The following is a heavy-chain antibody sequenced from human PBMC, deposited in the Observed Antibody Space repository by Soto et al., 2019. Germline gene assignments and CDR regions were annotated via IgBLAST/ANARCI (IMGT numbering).Heavy chain of an antibody. CDR2: ISYDGSNK. J-gene: IGHJ6*03. Sequence: QVQLVESGGGVVQPGRSLRLSCAASGFTFSSYGMHWVRQAPGKGLEWVAVISYDGSNKYYADSVKGRFTISRDNSKNTLYLQMNSLRAEDTAVYYCAKDSSHDYYYMDVWGKGTTVTVSS. CDR3: AKDSSHDYYYMDV. D-gene: IGHD2-2*01. V-gene: IGHV3-30*18. CDR1: GFTFSSYG.